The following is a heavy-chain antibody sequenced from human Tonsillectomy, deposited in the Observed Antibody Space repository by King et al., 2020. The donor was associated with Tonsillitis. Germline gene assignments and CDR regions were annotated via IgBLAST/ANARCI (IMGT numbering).Heavy chain of an antibody. Sequence: QLVQSGAEVKKPGASVKVSCKASGYGFTDYYMHWVRQAPGQGLEWMGWVNSNSGGRNYAQKFQGRVTLTRDASISTASMELRSLRSDDTAVYYCARGGKSAYGMDVWGQGTTVTGS. V-gene: IGHV1-2*02. CDR2: VNSNSGGR. CDR3: ARGGKSAYGMDV. J-gene: IGHJ6*02. CDR1: GYGFTDYY. D-gene: IGHD3-16*01.